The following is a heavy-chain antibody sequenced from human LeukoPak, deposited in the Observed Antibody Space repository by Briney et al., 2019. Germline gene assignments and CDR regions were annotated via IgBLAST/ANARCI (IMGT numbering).Heavy chain of an antibody. V-gene: IGHV4-38-2*02. D-gene: IGHD6-6*01. Sequence: SETLSLTCTVSGYSISSGFYWGWIRQPPGKGLEWIGNVYHGGSSYYNPSLKSRITISVDTSKNQFSLNLYSVTAADTAVYYCARRVGSSDCFDYWGQGTLVTVPS. CDR3: ARRVGSSDCFDY. CDR2: VYHGGSS. J-gene: IGHJ4*02. CDR1: GYSISSGFY.